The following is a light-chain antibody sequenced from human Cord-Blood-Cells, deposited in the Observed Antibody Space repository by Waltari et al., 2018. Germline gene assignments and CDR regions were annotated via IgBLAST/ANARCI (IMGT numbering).Light chain of an antibody. CDR2: AAS. Sequence: DIQMTKSPYSLSASVGERVTSTCSASQSIRSYLNWYQQKPGKAPTLLIYAASSLQSGVPSRFSGSGSGTDFTLTISSLQPADFATYYCQQSYSTPLFTFGPGTKVDIK. CDR1: QSIRSY. J-gene: IGKJ3*01. CDR3: QQSYSTPLFT. V-gene: IGKV1-39*01.